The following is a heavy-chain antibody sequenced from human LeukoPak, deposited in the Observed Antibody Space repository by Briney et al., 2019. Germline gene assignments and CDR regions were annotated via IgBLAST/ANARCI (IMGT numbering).Heavy chain of an antibody. CDR2: ITDNGATT. V-gene: IGHV3-48*03. J-gene: IGHJ4*02. CDR3: ARDEGVSFDY. CDR1: GFTFRSYE. Sequence: GGSLRLSCVASGFTFRSYEMNWVRQAPGKGLEWVSYITDNGATTYYADSVKGRFTISRQNAKNSLYLQMDSLRAEDTAVYYCARDEGVSFDYWGQGTLVTVSS.